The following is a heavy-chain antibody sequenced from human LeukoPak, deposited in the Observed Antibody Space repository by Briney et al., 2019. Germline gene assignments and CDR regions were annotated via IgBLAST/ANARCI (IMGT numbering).Heavy chain of an antibody. J-gene: IGHJ6*02. CDR1: GYTFTSYG. CDR3: ARVGQQLGQDYYYYYGMDV. CDR2: ISAYNGNT. D-gene: IGHD6-13*01. V-gene: IGHV1-18*01. Sequence: ASVKVSCTASGYTFTSYGISWVRQAPGQGLEWMGWISAYNGNTNYAQKLQGRVTMTTDTSTSTAYMELRSLRSDDTAVYYCARVGQQLGQDYYYYYGMDVCGQGTTVTVSS.